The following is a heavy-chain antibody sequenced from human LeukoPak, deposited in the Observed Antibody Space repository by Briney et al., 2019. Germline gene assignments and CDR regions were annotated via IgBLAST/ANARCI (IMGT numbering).Heavy chain of an antibody. J-gene: IGHJ4*02. CDR3: ASWGSYSSGWYGPFDY. CDR1: GGSFSGYY. D-gene: IGHD6-19*01. V-gene: IGHV4-34*01. Sequence: SETLSLTCAVYGGSFSGYYWSWIRQPPGKGLEWIGEINHSGSTNYNPSLKSRVTISVDTSKNQFSLKLSSETAADTAVYYCASWGSYSSGWYGPFDYWGQGTLVTVSS. CDR2: INHSGST.